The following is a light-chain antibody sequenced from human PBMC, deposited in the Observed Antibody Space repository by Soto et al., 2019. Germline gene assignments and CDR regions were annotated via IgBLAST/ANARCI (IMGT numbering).Light chain of an antibody. V-gene: IGLV2-23*02. J-gene: IGLJ2*01. CDR1: SSDVGSYNL. CDR2: EVS. Sequence: QSALTQPASVSGSPGQSITISCTGTSSDVGSYNLVSWYQQHPGKAPKLMIYEVSKRPSGVSNRFSGSKPGNTASLTISGLQAEDEADYYCCSYAGSRLVFGGGTKLTVL. CDR3: CSYAGSRLV.